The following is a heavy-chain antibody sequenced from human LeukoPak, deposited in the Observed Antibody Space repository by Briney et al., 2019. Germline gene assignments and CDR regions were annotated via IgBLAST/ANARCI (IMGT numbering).Heavy chain of an antibody. V-gene: IGHV4-39*01. CDR1: GDSINRAIYC. Sequence: PSETLSLTCTVSGDSINRAIYCWGWIRQPPGKDLEWIGTICHSGNTYYNPSLKSRVTVSVDTSKSQLSLRLNSVTAADTSVYYCARYCNAGACSMFKTFDVWGQGTMVTVSS. J-gene: IGHJ3*01. CDR3: ARYCNAGACSMFKTFDV. CDR2: ICHSGNT. D-gene: IGHD2-15*01.